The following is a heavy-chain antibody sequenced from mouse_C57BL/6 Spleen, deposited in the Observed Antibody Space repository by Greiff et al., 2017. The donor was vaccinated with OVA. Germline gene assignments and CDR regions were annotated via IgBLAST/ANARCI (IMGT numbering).Heavy chain of an antibody. D-gene: IGHD2-1*01. J-gene: IGHJ4*01. CDR3: ARSGTAYGNYAPYYAMDY. CDR1: GYTFTDYN. Sequence: VQLQQSGPELVKPGASVKIPCKASGYTFTDYNMDWVKQSHGKSLEWIGDINPNNGGTIYNQKFKGKATLTVDKSSSTAYMELRSLTSEDTAVYYCARSGTAYGNYAPYYAMDYWGQGTSVTVSS. CDR2: INPNNGGT. V-gene: IGHV1-18*01.